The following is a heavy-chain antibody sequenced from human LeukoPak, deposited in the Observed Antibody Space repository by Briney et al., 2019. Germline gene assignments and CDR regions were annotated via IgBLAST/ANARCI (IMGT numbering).Heavy chain of an antibody. J-gene: IGHJ6*03. CDR3: ARDAVDRYCSSTSCYPYYYYYMDV. D-gene: IGHD2-2*01. CDR1: GGSIGSGSYY. V-gene: IGHV4-61*02. Sequence: SETLSLTCTVSGGSIGSGSYYWSWIRQPAGKGLEWIGRIYTSGSTNYNPSLKSRVTISVDTSKNQFSLKLSSVTAADTAVYYCARDAVDRYCSSTSCYPYYYYYMDVWGKGTTVTVSS. CDR2: IYTSGST.